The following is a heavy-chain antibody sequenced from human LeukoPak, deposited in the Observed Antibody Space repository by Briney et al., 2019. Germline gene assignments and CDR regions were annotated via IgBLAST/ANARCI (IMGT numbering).Heavy chain of an antibody. Sequence: SETLSLTCTVSGGSISSYYWSWIRQPPGKGLEWIGYIYYSGSTNYDPSLKSRVTISVDTSKNQFSLKLSSVTAADTAVYYCARTTVTFDYWGQGTLVTVSS. CDR3: ARTTVTFDY. CDR2: IYYSGST. J-gene: IGHJ4*02. V-gene: IGHV4-59*01. CDR1: GGSISSYY. D-gene: IGHD4-11*01.